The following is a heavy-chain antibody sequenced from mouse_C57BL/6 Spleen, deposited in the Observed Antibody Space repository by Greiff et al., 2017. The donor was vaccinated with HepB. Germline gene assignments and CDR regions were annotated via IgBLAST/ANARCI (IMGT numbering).Heavy chain of an antibody. Sequence: EVKLVESGGGLVQPKGSLKLSCAASGFSFNTYAMNWVRQAPGKGLEWVARIRSKSNNYATYYADSVKDRFTISRDDSESMLYLQMNNLKTEDTAMYYCVRQSYDYDGAWFAYWGQGTLVTVSA. J-gene: IGHJ3*01. D-gene: IGHD2-4*01. CDR3: VRQSYDYDGAWFAY. CDR2: IRSKSNNYAT. CDR1: GFSFNTYA. V-gene: IGHV10-1*01.